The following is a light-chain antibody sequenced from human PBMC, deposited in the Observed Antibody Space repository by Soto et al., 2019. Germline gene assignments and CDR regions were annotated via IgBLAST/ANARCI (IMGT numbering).Light chain of an antibody. CDR2: DAS. CDR3: QEYLQWPPGM. CDR1: QTISRY. Sequence: EIVLTQSPATLSLSPGERATISCRASQTISRYLAWYQQKPGQAPRLLIYDASNRATGIPARFSGSGSGTDFTLTISSLEPEDFAVYYCQEYLQWPPGMFGQGTTVDMK. V-gene: IGKV3-11*01. J-gene: IGKJ1*01.